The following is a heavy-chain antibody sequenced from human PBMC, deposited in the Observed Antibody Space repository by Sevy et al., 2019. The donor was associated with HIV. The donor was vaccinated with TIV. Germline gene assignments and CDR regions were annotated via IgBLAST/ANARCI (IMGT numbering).Heavy chain of an antibody. J-gene: IGHJ5*02. D-gene: IGHD2-8*01. CDR3: AKGRGLIVLMVYYHA. V-gene: IGHV3-23*01. CDR1: GFTFSSYA. Sequence: GGSLRLSCAASGFTFSSYAMSWVRQAPGKGLEWVSVISGSGDSTYYADSVKGRFTISRDNSKNTLYLQMNSLRVEDTAVYYCAKGRGLIVLMVYYHAWGQGTVVTVSS. CDR2: ISGSGDST.